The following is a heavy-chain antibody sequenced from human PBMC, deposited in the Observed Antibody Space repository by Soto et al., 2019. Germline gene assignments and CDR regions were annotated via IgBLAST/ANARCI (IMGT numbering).Heavy chain of an antibody. CDR1: GYTFTGYY. D-gene: IGHD2-2*01. CDR2: INPNSGGT. Sequence: ASLKFTCKASGYTFTGYYMHWVRPDPGQGLEWMGWINPNSGGTNYAQKFQGRVTMTRDTSIGTAYMELSRLRSDDTAVYYCASRYCSSTSCYASYYYYGMDVWGQGTTVTVSS. CDR3: ASRYCSSTSCYASYYYYGMDV. V-gene: IGHV1-2*02. J-gene: IGHJ6*02.